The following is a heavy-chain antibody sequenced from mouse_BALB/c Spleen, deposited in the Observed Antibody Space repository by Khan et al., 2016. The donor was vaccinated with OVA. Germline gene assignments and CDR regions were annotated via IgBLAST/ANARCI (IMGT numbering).Heavy chain of an antibody. J-gene: IGHJ3*01. V-gene: IGHV5-6-5*01. CDR2: ISSGGST. CDR3: ARDYWFAY. Sequence: EVELVESGGGLVKPGGSLKLSCAASGFTFSNYGMSLVRQTPEKRLEWVASISSGGSTYYPDRVKGRFTISRDNARNSLYLQMSSLRSEDTAMYYCARDYWFAYWGQGTLVTVSA. CDR1: GFTFSNYG.